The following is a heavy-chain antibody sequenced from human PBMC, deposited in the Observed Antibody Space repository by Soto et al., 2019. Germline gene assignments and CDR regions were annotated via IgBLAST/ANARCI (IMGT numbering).Heavy chain of an antibody. Sequence: SETLSLTCTVSGGSISSYYWSWIRQPPGKGLEWIGYIYYSGSTYYNPSLKSRVTISVDTSKNQFSLKLSSVTAADTAVYYCAREAGKDYYYGMDVWGQGTTVTVSS. CDR3: AREAGKDYYYGMDV. V-gene: IGHV4-59*06. CDR2: IYYSGST. D-gene: IGHD6-13*01. J-gene: IGHJ6*02. CDR1: GGSISSYY.